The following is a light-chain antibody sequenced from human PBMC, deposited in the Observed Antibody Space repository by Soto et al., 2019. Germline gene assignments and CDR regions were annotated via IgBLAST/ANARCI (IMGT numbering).Light chain of an antibody. Sequence: EIVMTQSPATLSVSPGERATLSCRASQSVSSNLAWYQQKPGQPPRLLIYGASTRATGIPARFSGSGSGTEFTLTISSLQSEDFAVYYCQQYNNWLLITFGQGTRLEIK. J-gene: IGKJ5*01. CDR1: QSVSSN. CDR3: QQYNNWLLIT. V-gene: IGKV3-15*01. CDR2: GAS.